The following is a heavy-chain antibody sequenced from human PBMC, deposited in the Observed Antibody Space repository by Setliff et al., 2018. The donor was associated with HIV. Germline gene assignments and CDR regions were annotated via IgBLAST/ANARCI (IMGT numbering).Heavy chain of an antibody. CDR1: GYSFSRSW. J-gene: IGHJ4*02. V-gene: IGHV1-3*04. CDR2: INIANGKT. CDR3: ARDLSYTANWEFDF. Sequence: ASVKVSCKASGYSFSRSWVQWVRQASGQGLEWMGWINIANGKTQYSQKFRGRVTFTRDISANTAYLDLNSLKSEDSALYYCARDLSYTANWEFDFWGQGTPVTVSS. D-gene: IGHD3-16*01.